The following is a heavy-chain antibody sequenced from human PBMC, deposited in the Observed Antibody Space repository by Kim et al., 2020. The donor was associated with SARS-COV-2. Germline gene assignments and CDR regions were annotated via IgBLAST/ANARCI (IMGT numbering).Heavy chain of an antibody. Sequence: GGSLRLSCAASGFTFSSYGMHWVRQAPGKGLEWVAVISYDGSNKYYADSVKGRFTISRDNSKNTLYLQMNSLRAEDTAVYYCAKVEVWFGESTLYYYYGMDVWGQGTTVTVSS. J-gene: IGHJ6*02. CDR3: AKVEVWFGESTLYYYYGMDV. CDR2: ISYDGSNK. V-gene: IGHV3-30*18. CDR1: GFTFSSYG. D-gene: IGHD3-10*01.